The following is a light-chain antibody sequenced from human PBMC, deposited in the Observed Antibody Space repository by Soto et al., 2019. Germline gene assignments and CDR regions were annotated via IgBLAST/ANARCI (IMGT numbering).Light chain of an antibody. Sequence: QSALTQPASVSGSPGQSITISCTGTSSDVGGYNYVSWFQQHPGKAPKLMIYDVSHRSSGVSDRFSGSKSGNTASLTISGLQAEDEADYYCSSYSSSNSYVFGTGTKVTVL. CDR3: SSYSSSNSYV. V-gene: IGLV2-14*03. CDR2: DVS. J-gene: IGLJ1*01. CDR1: SSDVGGYNY.